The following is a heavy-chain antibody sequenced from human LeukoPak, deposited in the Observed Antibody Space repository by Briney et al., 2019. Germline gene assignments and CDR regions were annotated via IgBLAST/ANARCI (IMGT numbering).Heavy chain of an antibody. D-gene: IGHD3-10*01. CDR1: GGSISSTSYY. Sequence: SETLSLTCTVSGGSISSTSYYWGWVRQSPGKGLEWIGTIYFSGTTYYNPSLKRRVAISADTSNNQFSLKVRTVTAADTAVYYCARLRYFYGSGSYYFNWVDPWGQGSLVTVSS. J-gene: IGHJ5*02. CDR2: IYFSGTT. V-gene: IGHV4-39*01. CDR3: ARLRYFYGSGSYYFNWVDP.